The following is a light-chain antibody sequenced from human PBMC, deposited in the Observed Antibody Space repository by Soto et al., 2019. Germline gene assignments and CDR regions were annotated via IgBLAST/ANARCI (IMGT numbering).Light chain of an antibody. Sequence: EIVLTQSPGTLSLSPGERATFSCWASQSVSSNLAWYQQKPGQAPRLLIYDASTRATGLPARFSGSGSGADFTLTISNLLSEEYSVYYCQQYNTWPPYTFGPGTKVDIK. V-gene: IGKV3-15*01. CDR2: DAS. CDR1: QSVSSN. CDR3: QQYNTWPPYT. J-gene: IGKJ2*01.